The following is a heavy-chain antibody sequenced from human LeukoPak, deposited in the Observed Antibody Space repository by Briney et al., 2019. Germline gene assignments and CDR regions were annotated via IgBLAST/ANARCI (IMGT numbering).Heavy chain of an antibody. CDR2: INPIFGIA. CDR1: GGTVSKYG. D-gene: IGHD6-13*01. V-gene: IGHV1-69*01. Sequence: GSSVKVSCKASGGTVSKYGLNWVRQAPGQGLEWMGGINPIFGIAVYAQKFQGRVMITADESTSTANMELSSLRSEDTAVYYCARPRVVGAAAGDVDYWGQGTLVTVSS. CDR3: ARPRVVGAAAGDVDY. J-gene: IGHJ4*02.